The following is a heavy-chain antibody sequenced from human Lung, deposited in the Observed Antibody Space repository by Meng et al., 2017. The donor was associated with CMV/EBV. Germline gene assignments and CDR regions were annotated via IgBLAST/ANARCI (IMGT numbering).Heavy chain of an antibody. CDR3: ARTYCSSTSCSPPYYYAMDV. V-gene: IGHV1-18*01. D-gene: IGHD2-2*01. J-gene: IGHJ6*02. Sequence: ASAXVSXKASGYTSTNYVINWVRQAPGQGLEWMGWVSGYNDNTKYAQKLQDRVTMTTDIFTSTDYMELRSLRSDDTAIYYCARTYCSSTSCSPPYYYAMDVWGQGXTVTVSS. CDR2: VSGYNDNT. CDR1: GYTSTNYV.